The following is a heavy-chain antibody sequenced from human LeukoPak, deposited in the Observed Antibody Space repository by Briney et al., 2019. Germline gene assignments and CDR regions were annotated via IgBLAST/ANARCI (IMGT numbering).Heavy chain of an antibody. CDR1: GYSFTTYW. Sequence: GESLKISCKGSGYSFTTYWIGWVRQMPGKGLEWMGIIYPADSDTRYNPSFQGQVTISADKSISTAYLQWSSLKASDTAMYYCARQSPRDDGDYAYWGQGTLVTVSS. CDR3: ARQSPRDDGDYAY. J-gene: IGHJ4*02. V-gene: IGHV5-51*01. D-gene: IGHD4-17*01. CDR2: IYPADSDT.